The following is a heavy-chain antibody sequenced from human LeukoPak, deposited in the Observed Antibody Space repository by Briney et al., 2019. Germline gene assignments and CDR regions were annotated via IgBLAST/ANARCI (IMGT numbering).Heavy chain of an antibody. CDR2: INWNGGSI. CDR1: GFTFDDYG. Sequence: GGSLRLSCAASGFTFDDYGMSWVRQAPGKGLEWVSGINWNGGSIGYADSVKGRFTISRDNAKNSLYLQMNSLRAEDTALYYCAKDISGTTVTTWGQGTLVTVSS. D-gene: IGHD4-17*01. CDR3: AKDISGTTVTT. V-gene: IGHV3-20*04. J-gene: IGHJ5*02.